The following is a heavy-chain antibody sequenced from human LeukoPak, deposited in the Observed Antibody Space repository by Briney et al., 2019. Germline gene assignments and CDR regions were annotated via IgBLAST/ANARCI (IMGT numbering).Heavy chain of an antibody. D-gene: IGHD2-2*01. Sequence: PSETLSLTCAVYGGSFSGYYWSWIRQPPGKGLEWIGEINHSGSTNYNPSLKSRVTISVDTSKNQFSLKLSSVTAADTAVYYCARGTLVVPAAHPGMDVWGKGTTVTVPS. CDR2: INHSGST. J-gene: IGHJ6*04. CDR3: ARGTLVVPAAHPGMDV. V-gene: IGHV4-34*01. CDR1: GGSFSGYY.